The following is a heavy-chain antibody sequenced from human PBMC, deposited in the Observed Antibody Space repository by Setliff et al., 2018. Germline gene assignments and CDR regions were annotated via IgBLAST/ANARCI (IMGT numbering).Heavy chain of an antibody. D-gene: IGHD3-16*01. CDR1: GASISDYY. CDR3: VRGGSAWAWHYQL. V-gene: IGHV4-4*07. Sequence: SETLSLTCTVSGASISDYYWTWIRQPAGKELEWIGRVSASGSTTYNPSLKSRVSMSVDTYQNQCSLKVSSMTSADTAVYYCVRGGSAWAWHYQLWGRGVLVTVSS. CDR2: VSASGST. J-gene: IGHJ2*01.